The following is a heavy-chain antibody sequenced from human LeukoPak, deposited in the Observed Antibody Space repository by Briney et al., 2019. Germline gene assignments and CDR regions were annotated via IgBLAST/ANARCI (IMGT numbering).Heavy chain of an antibody. J-gene: IGHJ5*02. CDR2: IYYSGST. CDR1: GGSISSGDYY. CDR3: AREIGSDGFDP. V-gene: IGHV4-30-4*01. Sequence: SETLSLTCTVSGGSISSGDYYWSWIRQPPGKGLEWIGYIYYSGSTYYNPSLKSRVTISVDTSKNQFSLKLSSVTAADTAVYYCAREIGSDGFDPWGQGTLATVSS. D-gene: IGHD2-15*01.